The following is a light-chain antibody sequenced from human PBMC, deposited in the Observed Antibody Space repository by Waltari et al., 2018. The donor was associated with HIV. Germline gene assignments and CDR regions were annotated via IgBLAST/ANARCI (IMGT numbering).Light chain of an antibody. CDR3: QVWDSRSDHPV. CDR1: NIASNT. J-gene: IGLJ3*02. CDR2: ADS. Sequence: SYVLTQPPSVSAAPRQTARITCGGNNIASNTVHWYQQGPGQAPVLVVHADSDRPSGIPERFSGSNSGNTATLTISRVEAGDEADYYCQVWDSRSDHPVLGGGTRLTVL. V-gene: IGLV3-21*02.